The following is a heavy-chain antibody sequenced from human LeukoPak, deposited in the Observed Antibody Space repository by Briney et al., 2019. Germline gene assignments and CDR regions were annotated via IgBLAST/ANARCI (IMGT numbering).Heavy chain of an antibody. CDR2: INPNSGGT. CDR1: GYTFTGYY. V-gene: IGHV1-2*06. J-gene: IGHJ4*02. Sequence: ASVKVSCKASGYTFTGYYMHWVRQAPGQGLEWMGRINPNSGGTNYAQKFQGRVTMTRDTSISTAYMELSRLRPDDTAVYYCARDGGVSSGYTPKSFDYWGQGTLVTVSS. CDR3: ARDGGVSSGYTPKSFDY. D-gene: IGHD3-22*01.